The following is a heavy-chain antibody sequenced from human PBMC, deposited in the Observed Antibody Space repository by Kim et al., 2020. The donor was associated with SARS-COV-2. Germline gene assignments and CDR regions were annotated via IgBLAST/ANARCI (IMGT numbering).Heavy chain of an antibody. CDR1: GYTFTSYG. CDR3: ARNPDLGTRFGELLLGWFDP. J-gene: IGHJ5*02. Sequence: ASVKVSCKASGYTFTSYGISWVRQAPGQGLEWMGWISAYNGNTNYAQKLQGRVTMTTDTSTSTAYMELRSLRSYDTAVYYCARNPDLGTRFGELLLGWFDPWGQGTLVTVSS. D-gene: IGHD3-10*01. CDR2: ISAYNGNT. V-gene: IGHV1-18*04.